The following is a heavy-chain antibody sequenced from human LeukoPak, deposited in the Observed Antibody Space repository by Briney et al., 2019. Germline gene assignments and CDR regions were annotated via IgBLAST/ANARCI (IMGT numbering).Heavy chain of an antibody. J-gene: IGHJ6*03. D-gene: IGHD3-3*01. Sequence: GGFLRLSCAASGFTFGSYLMSWVRQAPGKGLEWVASIKQDGSEKYYVDSVKGRFTISRDNAKNSLYLQMNSLRAEDTAVYYCARVGPIFGVVDMDVWGKGTTVTVSS. CDR1: GFTFGSYL. CDR3: ARVGPIFGVVDMDV. V-gene: IGHV3-7*01. CDR2: IKQDGSEK.